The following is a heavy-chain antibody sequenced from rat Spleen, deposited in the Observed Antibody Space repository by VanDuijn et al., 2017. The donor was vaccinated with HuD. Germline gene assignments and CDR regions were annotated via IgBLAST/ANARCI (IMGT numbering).Heavy chain of an antibody. CDR3: VRLLGAPDWYFDF. Sequence: EVQLVESGGGLVQPGRSLKLYCVASGFTFNNYWMTWIRQAPGKGLEWVASITNTGGSSYYPDSVKGRFTISRDNAKSTLYLQMDSRRSADTATYYCVRLLGAPDWYFDFWGPGTMVTVSS. CDR2: ITNTGGSS. V-gene: IGHV5-31*01. CDR1: GFTFNNYW. J-gene: IGHJ1*01. D-gene: IGHD5-1*01.